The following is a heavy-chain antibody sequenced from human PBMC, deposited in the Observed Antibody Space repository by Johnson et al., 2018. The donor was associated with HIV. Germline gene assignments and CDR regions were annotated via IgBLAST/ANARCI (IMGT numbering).Heavy chain of an antibody. CDR2: IYSGGGGGST. V-gene: IGHV3-53*01. CDR3: ARAYPLGVTLFSAFDI. CDR1: GFSVSSNY. J-gene: IGHJ3*02. D-gene: IGHD1-26*01. Sequence: VQLVESGGGLIQSGGSLRLSCAASGFSVSSNYMSWVRQAPGKGREWVSIIYSGGGGGSTGYADSVEGRFTISRDTAKNSLTLQTNRLSAADTALYFCARAYPLGVTLFSAFDIWGQGTMVTVSS.